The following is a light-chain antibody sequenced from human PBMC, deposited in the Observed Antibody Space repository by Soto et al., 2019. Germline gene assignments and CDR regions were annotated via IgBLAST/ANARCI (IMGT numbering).Light chain of an antibody. V-gene: IGKV3-11*01. CDR2: DAS. CDR3: QQRSNWPPYT. J-gene: IGKJ2*01. CDR1: QSISNY. Sequence: EIVLTQSPATLSLSPGEGATLSCRASQSISNYLAWYQQKPGQAPRLLIYDASNRATGIPARFSGSGSGTDFTLTISSLDPEDFAVYYCQQRSNWPPYTFGQGTKLEI.